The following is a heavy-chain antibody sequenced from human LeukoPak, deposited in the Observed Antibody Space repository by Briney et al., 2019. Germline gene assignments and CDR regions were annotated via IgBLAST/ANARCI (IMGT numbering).Heavy chain of an antibody. J-gene: IGHJ4*02. V-gene: IGHV4-61*08. CDR2: IYYSGST. D-gene: IGHD4-17*01. CDR1: GGSVISGGYY. Sequence: SDTLSLTCTVSGGSVISGGYYWSWIWQPPGKGLEWIGYIYYSGSTTYNPSLKSRVTISVDTSKNKFCLKLSCVTAADTAVYYCARVPISTTARGYFDYWGQGTLVTVSA. CDR3: ARVPISTTARGYFDY.